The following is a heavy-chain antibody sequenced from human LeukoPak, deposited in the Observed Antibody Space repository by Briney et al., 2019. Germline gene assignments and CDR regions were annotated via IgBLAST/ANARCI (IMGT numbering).Heavy chain of an antibody. J-gene: IGHJ4*02. V-gene: IGHV3-21*01. CDR3: ARDRFLYGDYEIFDY. CDR1: GFTFSSYG. Sequence: PGGSLRLSCAASGFTFSSYGMNWVRQAPGKGLEWVSSISSSSSYIYYADSVKGRFTISRDNAKNSLYLQMNSLRAEDTAVYYCARDRFLYGDYEIFDYWGQGTLSPSPQ. D-gene: IGHD4-17*01. CDR2: ISSSSSYI.